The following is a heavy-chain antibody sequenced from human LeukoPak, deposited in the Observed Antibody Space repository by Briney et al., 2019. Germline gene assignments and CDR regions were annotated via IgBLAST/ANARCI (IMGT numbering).Heavy chain of an antibody. D-gene: IGHD3-9*01. CDR1: GGSFSGYY. CDR2: INHSGST. CDR3: AVLATYYDIYSAFDY. J-gene: IGHJ4*02. Sequence: SETLSLTCAVYGGSFSGYYWSWIRQPPGKGLEWIGEINHSGSTNYNPSLKSRVTISVDTSKNQFSLKLSSVTAADTAVCYCAVLATYYDIYSAFDYWGQGTLVTVSS. V-gene: IGHV4-34*01.